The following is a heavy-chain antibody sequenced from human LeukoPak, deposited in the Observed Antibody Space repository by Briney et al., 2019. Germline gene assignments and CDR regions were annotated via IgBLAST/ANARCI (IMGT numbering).Heavy chain of an antibody. CDR3: ATEKGDSPDY. V-gene: IGHV3-23*01. D-gene: IGHD2-21*01. J-gene: IGHJ4*02. Sequence: PGGSLRLSCAASGFTFSNYAMSSVRQAPGKGLEWVSGISGSGANTYHADSVKGRFTISRNNSKNTLYVKMNSLRAEDTAVYYCATEKGDSPDYWGQGTLVTVSS. CDR2: ISGSGANT. CDR1: GFTFSNYA.